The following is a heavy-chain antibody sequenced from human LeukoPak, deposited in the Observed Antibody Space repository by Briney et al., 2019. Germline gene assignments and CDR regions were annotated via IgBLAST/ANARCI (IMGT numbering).Heavy chain of an antibody. Sequence: GGSLRLSCAASGFTVSSSYMSWVRQAPGKGLEWVSVISSGDETYHADSVKGRFTISSHNSTNPLYLQMNSLRVEGMAVYYCVRERRGFDYWGQGNLVTVSS. CDR3: VRERRGFDY. V-gene: IGHV3-53*04. CDR2: ISSGDET. CDR1: GFTVSSSY. J-gene: IGHJ4*02.